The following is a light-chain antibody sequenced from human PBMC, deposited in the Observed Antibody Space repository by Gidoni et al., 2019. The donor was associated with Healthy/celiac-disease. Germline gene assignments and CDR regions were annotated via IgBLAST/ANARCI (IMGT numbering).Light chain of an antibody. V-gene: IGKV3-15*01. Sequence: EIVMTQSPATLSVSPGERATLSCRASQSVSSNVAWYQQKPGQAPRLLIYGASNRATGIPARFSGSGSGTEFTLTISSLQSEDFAVYYCQQYNNWPPVTFGQGTKVEIK. CDR2: GAS. CDR1: QSVSSN. J-gene: IGKJ1*01. CDR3: QQYNNWPPVT.